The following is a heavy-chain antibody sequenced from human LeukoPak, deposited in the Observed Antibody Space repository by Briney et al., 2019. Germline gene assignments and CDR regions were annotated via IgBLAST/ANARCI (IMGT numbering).Heavy chain of an antibody. Sequence: GGSLRLSCAASGFTFSSDSMNWVRQAPGKGLEWVSSISSSRSYIYYADSVKGRFTTSSDNGKNPLYLQMNSLRAEDAAVYYCASRLGPHDYWGQGTLVTVSS. CDR1: GFTFSSDS. CDR3: ASRLGPHDY. CDR2: ISSSRSYI. J-gene: IGHJ4*02. V-gene: IGHV3-21*01.